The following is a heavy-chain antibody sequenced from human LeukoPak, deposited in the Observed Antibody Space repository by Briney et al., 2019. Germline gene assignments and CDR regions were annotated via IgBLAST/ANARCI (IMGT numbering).Heavy chain of an antibody. CDR1: GGTFSSYA. Sequence: SVKVSCKASGGTFSSYAISWVRQAPGQGLEWMGGIIPIFGTANYAQKFQGRVTITTDESTSTAYMELSSLRSEDTAVYYCASGYSVYYYYMDVWGKGTTVTVSS. CDR3: ASGYSVYYYYMDV. CDR2: IIPIFGTA. D-gene: IGHD3-22*01. V-gene: IGHV1-69*05. J-gene: IGHJ6*03.